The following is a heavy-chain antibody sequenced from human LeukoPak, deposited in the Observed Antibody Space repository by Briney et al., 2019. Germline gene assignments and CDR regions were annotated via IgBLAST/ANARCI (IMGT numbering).Heavy chain of an antibody. CDR1: GYTFTSYY. CDR2: INPSGGST. D-gene: IGHD6-13*01. CDR3: ARTYSSSWSYCDS. V-gene: IGHV1-46*01. Sequence: ASVTVSCKASGYTFTSYYMHWVRQAPGQGLEWMGIINPSGGSTSYAQKFQGRVTMTRDTSTSAVYMELSSLTSEDTAMYYCARTYSSSWSYCDSWGQGTLVTVSS. J-gene: IGHJ4*02.